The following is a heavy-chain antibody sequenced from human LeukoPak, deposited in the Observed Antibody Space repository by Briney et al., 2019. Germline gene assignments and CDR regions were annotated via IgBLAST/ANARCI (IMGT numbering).Heavy chain of an antibody. CDR1: GGSISSSSYY. V-gene: IGHV4-39*01. D-gene: IGHD2-15*01. J-gene: IGHJ6*03. CDR2: IHYSGST. CDR3: ARTYSYYHYMDV. Sequence: SEALSLTCTVSGGSISSSSYYWGWIRQPPGKGLEWIANIHYSGSTYYNPSLKSRVTISVDTSKNQFSLKLSSVAAADTALYYCARTYSYYHYMDVWGKGTTVTVSS.